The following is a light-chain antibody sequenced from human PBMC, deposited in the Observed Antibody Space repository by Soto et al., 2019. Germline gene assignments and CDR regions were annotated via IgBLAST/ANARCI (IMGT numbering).Light chain of an antibody. V-gene: IGKV3-15*01. CDR2: GAS. CDR3: QQYSNWPRT. Sequence: EIMMTQSPATLSVSPGERATLSCRASRSVSSNLAWYQQRPCQAPRLLIYGASTRATDIPPRFSGSGSGTEFILTISSLQSEDFAVYYCQQYSNWPRTFGQGTKVDI. J-gene: IGKJ1*01. CDR1: RSVSSN.